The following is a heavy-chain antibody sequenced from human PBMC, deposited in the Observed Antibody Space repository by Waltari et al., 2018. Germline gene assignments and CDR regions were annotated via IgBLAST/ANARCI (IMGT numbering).Heavy chain of an antibody. CDR1: GGSSSSSDYY. CDR3: AREARVGASPSSGF. D-gene: IGHD1-26*01. Sequence: QLQLQESGPGLVKPSETLSLTCTVSGGSSSSSDYYWGWVRQPPGKGLEWVPTICYNGGTQHNPSRKSGVTISIDTSQHQFSLKLTSVTAADTAVYYCAREARVGASPSSGFWSQGTLVTVSS. J-gene: IGHJ4*02. V-gene: IGHV4-39*07. CDR2: ICYNGGT.